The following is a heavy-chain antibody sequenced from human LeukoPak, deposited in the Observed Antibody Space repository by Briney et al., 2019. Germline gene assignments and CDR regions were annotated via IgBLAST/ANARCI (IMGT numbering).Heavy chain of an antibody. CDR1: GFSFSSYW. V-gene: IGHV3-74*01. D-gene: IGHD6-6*01. CDR3: AREYSSSSGRAFDY. Sequence: SGGSLRLSCAASGFSFSSYWMHWVRQAPGKGLVWVSRISSDESSTTYADSVRGRFTISRDNAKNTLYLQMNSLRVEDTAVYYCAREYSSSSGRAFDYWGQGTLVPVSP. CDR2: ISSDESST. J-gene: IGHJ4*02.